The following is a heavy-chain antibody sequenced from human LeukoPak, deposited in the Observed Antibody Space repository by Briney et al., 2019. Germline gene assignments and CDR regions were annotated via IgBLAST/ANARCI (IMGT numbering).Heavy chain of an antibody. J-gene: IGHJ4*02. CDR2: IYPGDSDT. Sequence: GESLKISCKISGYSFTSYWIGWVRQMPGKGLEWMGIIYPGDSDTRYSPSFQGQVTISADKSISTAYLQWSSVKASDTAMYYCATRGSAIYGEFDYWGQGTLVTVSS. D-gene: IGHD1-26*01. CDR1: GYSFTSYW. V-gene: IGHV5-51*01. CDR3: ATRGSAIYGEFDY.